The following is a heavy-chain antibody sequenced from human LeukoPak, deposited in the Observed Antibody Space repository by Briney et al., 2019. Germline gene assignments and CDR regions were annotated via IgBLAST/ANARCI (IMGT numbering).Heavy chain of an antibody. CDR3: ARDNDSSGYPDY. Sequence: SETLSLTCTVSGGSISSYYWSWIRQPPGKRLEWIGYIYYSGSTNYNPSLKSRVTISVDTSKNQFSLKLSSVTAADTAVYYCARDNDSSGYPDYWGQGTLVTVSS. V-gene: IGHV4-59*12. CDR2: IYYSGST. D-gene: IGHD3-22*01. J-gene: IGHJ4*02. CDR1: GGSISSYY.